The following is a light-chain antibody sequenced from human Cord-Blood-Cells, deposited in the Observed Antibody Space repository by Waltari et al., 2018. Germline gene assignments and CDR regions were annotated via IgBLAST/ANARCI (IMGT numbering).Light chain of an antibody. V-gene: IGLV2-23*01. CDR3: CSYAGRDVV. J-gene: IGLJ2*01. CDR1: SSDVGSYNL. Sequence: QSALTQPASVSGSPGQSITISCTGTSSDVGSYNLFSWYQQHPGKAPKPMIYEGSKRPSGVSNRFSGSKSGNTASLTISGLQAEDEADYYCCSYAGRDVVFGGGTKLTVL. CDR2: EGS.